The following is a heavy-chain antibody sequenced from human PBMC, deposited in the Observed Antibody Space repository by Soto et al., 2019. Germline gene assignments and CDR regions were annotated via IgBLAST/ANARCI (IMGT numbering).Heavy chain of an antibody. CDR2: INPRGFFT. V-gene: IGHV1-46*01. Sequence: QVQLVQSGAEVKKPGASVKVSCKTSGYTFTRYNIHWVRQSPGQGLEWVGMINPRGFFTTYAQKFTGRVTMTCYTSDNVDYMELTSLRAEATAVYYCARAAGRFGELFFFGTWGDGHLVAVSS. J-gene: IGHJ5*01. CDR3: ARAAGRFGELFFFGT. D-gene: IGHD3-16*01. CDR1: GYTFTRYN.